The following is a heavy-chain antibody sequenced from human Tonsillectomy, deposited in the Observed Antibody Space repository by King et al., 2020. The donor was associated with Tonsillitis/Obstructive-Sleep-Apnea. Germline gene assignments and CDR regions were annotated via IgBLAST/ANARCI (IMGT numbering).Heavy chain of an antibody. Sequence: VQLVESGGGLVQPGGSLRLSCVASGFTFSSSWMSWVRQAPGKGLEWVANIKQDGSEKYYVDSVKGRFTISRDNAKNSLYLQMYSLRAEDTAVYYCGHDMDVWGQGTTVTVSS. J-gene: IGHJ6*02. CDR2: IKQDGSEK. CDR1: GFTFSSSW. V-gene: IGHV3-7*03. CDR3: GHDMDV.